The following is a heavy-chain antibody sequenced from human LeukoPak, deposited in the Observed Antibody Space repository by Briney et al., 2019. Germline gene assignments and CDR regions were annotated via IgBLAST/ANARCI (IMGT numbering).Heavy chain of an antibody. CDR1: GFVFSDYG. Sequence: GGSLRLSCAASGFVFSDYGMHWVRQAPGKGLEWVAFVRFDGSSEYYPDSVKGRFTISRDNSKNKLYLQMNSLRVGDTAVYSWAKESGGDYHSEGPHYWGLGTLVTVSS. CDR2: VRFDGSSE. D-gene: IGHD2-21*02. J-gene: IGHJ4*02. V-gene: IGHV3-30*02. CDR3: AKESGGDYHSEGPHY.